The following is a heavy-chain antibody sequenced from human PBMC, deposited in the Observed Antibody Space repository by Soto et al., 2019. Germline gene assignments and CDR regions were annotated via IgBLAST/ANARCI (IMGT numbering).Heavy chain of an antibody. V-gene: IGHV1-18*01. CDR3: ARGPRYGGYCSGGSCYPTYYYYGMDV. J-gene: IGHJ6*02. Sequence: QVPLVQSGAEVKKPGASVKVSCKASGYTFTSYGISWVRQAPGQGLEWMGWISAYNGNTNYAQKLQGRVTMTTDTSTSTAYMELRSLRSDDTAVYYCARGPRYGGYCSGGSCYPTYYYYGMDVWGQGTTVTVSS. D-gene: IGHD2-15*01. CDR1: GYTFTSYG. CDR2: ISAYNGNT.